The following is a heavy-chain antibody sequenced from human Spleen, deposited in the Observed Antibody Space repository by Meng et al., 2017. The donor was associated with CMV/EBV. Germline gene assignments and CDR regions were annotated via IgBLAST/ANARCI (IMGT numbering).Heavy chain of an antibody. Sequence: SGYTFTGYYMHWVRQAPGQGLEWMGWINPNSGGTNYAQKFQGRVTMTRDTSISTAYMGLSRLRSDDTAVYYCARAPGSYSNYYGMDVWGQGTTVTVSS. CDR2: INPNSGGT. CDR1: GYTFTGYY. D-gene: IGHD1-26*01. CDR3: ARAPGSYSNYYGMDV. V-gene: IGHV1-2*02. J-gene: IGHJ6*02.